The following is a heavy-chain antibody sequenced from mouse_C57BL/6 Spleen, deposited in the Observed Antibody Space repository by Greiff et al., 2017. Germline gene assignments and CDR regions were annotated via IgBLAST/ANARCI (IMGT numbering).Heavy chain of an antibody. V-gene: IGHV1-69*01. Sequence: QVQLQQPGAELVMPGASVKLSCKASGYTFTSYWMHWVKQRPGQGLEWIGEIGPSDSYTNYNQKFKGKSTLTVDKSSSTAYMQLSSLTSADSAVYYCARPHYGSSFDYWGQGTTLTVSS. J-gene: IGHJ2*01. D-gene: IGHD1-1*01. CDR1: GYTFTSYW. CDR2: IGPSDSYT. CDR3: ARPHYGSSFDY.